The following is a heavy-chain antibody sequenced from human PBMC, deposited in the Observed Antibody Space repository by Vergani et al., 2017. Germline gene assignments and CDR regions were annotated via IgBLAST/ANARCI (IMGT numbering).Heavy chain of an antibody. CDR2: IYYSGST. V-gene: IGHV4-31*03. J-gene: IGHJ4*02. D-gene: IGHD5-24*01. CDR1: GGSISSGGYY. Sequence: QVQLQESGPGLVKPSQTLSLTCTVSGGSISSGGYYWSWIRQHPGKGLEWIGYIYYSGSTYYNPSLKSRVIISVATSKNQFSLKLSAVTAADTAVYYCAGDDSRDGYKGLFDYWGQGTLVTVSS. CDR3: AGDDSRDGYKGLFDY.